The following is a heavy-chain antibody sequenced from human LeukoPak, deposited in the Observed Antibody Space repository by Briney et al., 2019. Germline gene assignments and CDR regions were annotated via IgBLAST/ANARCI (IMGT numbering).Heavy chain of an antibody. D-gene: IGHD3-22*01. CDR2: IKSKTDGGTT. V-gene: IGHV3-15*01. CDR1: GFTFSSYS. J-gene: IGHJ4*02. Sequence: PGGSLRLSCAASGFTFSSYSMNWVRQAPGKGLEWVGRIKSKTDGGTTDYAAPVKGRFTISRDDSKNTLYLQMNSLKTEDTAVYYCTGGITMIVVFDYWGQGTLVTVSS. CDR3: TGGITMIVVFDY.